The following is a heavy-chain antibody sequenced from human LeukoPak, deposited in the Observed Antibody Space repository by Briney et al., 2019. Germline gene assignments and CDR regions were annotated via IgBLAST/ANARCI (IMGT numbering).Heavy chain of an antibody. CDR1: GGTFSTYA. D-gene: IGHD3-3*01. CDR3: AILPRSIFGVVINLDY. J-gene: IGHJ4*02. CDR2: IIPIFGTA. V-gene: IGHV1-69*13. Sequence: SVKVSCKASGGTFSTYAISWMRQAPGQGLEWMGGIIPIFGTANYAQMFQGRATITADESTRTTYMELNSLRSEDTAVYYCAILPRSIFGVVINLDYWGQGTLVTVSS.